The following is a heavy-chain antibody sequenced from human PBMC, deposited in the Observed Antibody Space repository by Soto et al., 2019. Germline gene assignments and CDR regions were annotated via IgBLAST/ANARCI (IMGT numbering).Heavy chain of an antibody. CDR1: GFTFDDYA. J-gene: IGHJ4*02. D-gene: IGHD2-15*01. Sequence: ESGGGLVQPGRSLRLSCAASGFTFDDYAMHWVRQAPGKGLEWVSGISWNSGSIGYADSVKGRFTISRDNAKNSLYLQMNSLRAEDTALYYCAKDPGYCSGGSCPPYFDYWGQGTLVTVSS. CDR2: ISWNSGSI. CDR3: AKDPGYCSGGSCPPYFDY. V-gene: IGHV3-9*01.